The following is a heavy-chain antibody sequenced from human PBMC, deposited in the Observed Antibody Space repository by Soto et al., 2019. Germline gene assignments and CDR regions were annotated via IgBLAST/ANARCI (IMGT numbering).Heavy chain of an antibody. CDR1: GFTFGDYA. CDR2: IRSKAYGGTT. J-gene: IGHJ4*02. V-gene: IGHV3-49*04. Sequence: GGSLRLSCTASGFTFGDYAMSWVRQAPGKGLEWVGFIRSKAYGGTTEYAASVKGRFTISRDDSKSIAYLQMNSLKTEDTAVYYCTRDYSPLAAAGYLYWGQGPLVTVFS. D-gene: IGHD6-13*01. CDR3: TRDYSPLAAAGYLY.